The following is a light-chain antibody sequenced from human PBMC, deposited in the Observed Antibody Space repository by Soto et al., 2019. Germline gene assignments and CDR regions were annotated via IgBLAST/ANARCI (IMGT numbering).Light chain of an antibody. V-gene: IGLV2-14*01. Sequence: QSVLTQPASMSGSPGQSITISCTGTSSDVGGYNYVSWYQHHPGKAPKFLIYEVSNRPSGVSNRFSGSKSGNTASLTISGLQAEDEADYYCSSYTSSGTLYVFGTGTKVTVL. CDR1: SSDVGGYNY. J-gene: IGLJ1*01. CDR2: EVS. CDR3: SSYTSSGTLYV.